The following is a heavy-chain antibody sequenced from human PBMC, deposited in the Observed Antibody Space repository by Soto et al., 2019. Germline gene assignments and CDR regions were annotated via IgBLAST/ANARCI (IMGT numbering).Heavy chain of an antibody. J-gene: IGHJ5*02. CDR2: INHSGST. CDR3: ARELYDYVWGSYPCPNWFDP. D-gene: IGHD3-16*02. Sequence: TDTVSLTLTVCVDTVNGNYWSCIRPEQRDGLEWIGEINHSGSTNYNPFLMSRVTISVDTSKNQFSLKLSSVTAADTAVYYCARELYDYVWGSYPCPNWFDPWGQGTLVTVSS. V-gene: IGHV4-34*01. CDR1: VDTVNGNY.